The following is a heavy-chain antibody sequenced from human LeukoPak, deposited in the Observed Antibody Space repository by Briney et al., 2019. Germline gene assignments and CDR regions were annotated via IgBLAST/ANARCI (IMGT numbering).Heavy chain of an antibody. Sequence: PGGSLRLSCAASGLSVSSNYMSWVRQAPGKGLEWVSIIYIGGDTYYADSVKGRFTISRDNSKNTLYLQMNSLTAEDTAVYYCIRDLGGRSGHWGQGTLVTVSS. D-gene: IGHD1-26*01. V-gene: IGHV3-53*01. CDR3: IRDLGGRSGH. CDR2: IYIGGDT. CDR1: GLSVSSNY. J-gene: IGHJ4*02.